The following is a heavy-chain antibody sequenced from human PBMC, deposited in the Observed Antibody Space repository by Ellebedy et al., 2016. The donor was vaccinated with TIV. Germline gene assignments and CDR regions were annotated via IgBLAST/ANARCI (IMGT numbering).Heavy chain of an antibody. CDR1: GYTFTSYY. V-gene: IGHV1-46*01. D-gene: IGHD1-26*01. CDR2: INPSGGST. J-gene: IGHJ4*02. Sequence: ASVKVSCXASGYTFTSYYMHWVRQAPGQGLEWMGIINPSGGSTSYAQKFQGRVTMTRDTSTSTVYMELSSLRSEDTAVYYCARDWGRTIVGVYWGQGTLVTVSS. CDR3: ARDWGRTIVGVY.